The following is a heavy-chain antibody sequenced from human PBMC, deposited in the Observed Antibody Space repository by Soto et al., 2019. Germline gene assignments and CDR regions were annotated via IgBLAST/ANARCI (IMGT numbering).Heavy chain of an antibody. CDR2: INPNRGAT. CDR3: ANLPPTPDWFDP. CDR1: GYTFTGYF. J-gene: IGHJ5*02. D-gene: IGHD2-15*01. Sequence: QVQLVQSGAEVKKPGTSVKVSCKASGYTFTGYFIHWLRHAPGQGLEWMGRINPNRGATNYARKFQDRVTKTRDTSINTAYMELRSLISDDTAIYYCANLPPTPDWFDPWGQGTLGTVSS. V-gene: IGHV1-2*06.